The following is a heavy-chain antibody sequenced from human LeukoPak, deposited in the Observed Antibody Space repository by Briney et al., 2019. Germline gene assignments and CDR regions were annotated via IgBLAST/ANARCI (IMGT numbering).Heavy chain of an antibody. J-gene: IGHJ4*02. Sequence: PSETLSLTCTVSGGSMSSYYWTWIRQPAGKRLEWIGRIYSSENTNYNPSLKSRVTMSLDTSKNQFSLKLSSVTAADTAVYYCARAPQLTGRFGSWGQGTLVTVSS. CDR3: ARAPQLTGRFGS. CDR2: IYSSENT. V-gene: IGHV4-4*07. CDR1: GGSMSSYY. D-gene: IGHD7-27*01.